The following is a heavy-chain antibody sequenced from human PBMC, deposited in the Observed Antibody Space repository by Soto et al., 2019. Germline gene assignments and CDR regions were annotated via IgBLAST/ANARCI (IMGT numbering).Heavy chain of an antibody. V-gene: IGHV1-3*01. CDR2: IHAGQGNT. CDR3: ARDFSLGGPVFWFDP. Sequence: QVHLVQSGAEMKKPGASLNVSCKASGFIFSRSTIHWVRQAPGQRLEWMGWIHAGQGNTKYSGQFQGRLTIDSDTSASTAYLLLNSLTSEDTAVYYCARDFSLGGPVFWFDPWGLGTLVTVSS. CDR1: GFIFSRST. D-gene: IGHD2-8*01. J-gene: IGHJ5*02.